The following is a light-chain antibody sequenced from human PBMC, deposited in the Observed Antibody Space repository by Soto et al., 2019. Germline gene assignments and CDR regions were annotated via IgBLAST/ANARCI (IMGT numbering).Light chain of an antibody. V-gene: IGLV2-14*03. CDR1: RSDIGAYNF. CDR3: TSWTTSTTMT. CDR2: DVN. Sequence: QSALTQPASVSGSPGQSITISCSGTRSDIGAYNFVSWYQQHPGEVPKLILYDVNVRPSGVSNRFSGSKSGNTASLTISGLQAEDEADYYFTSWTTSTTMTFGGGTKLTVL. J-gene: IGLJ2*01.